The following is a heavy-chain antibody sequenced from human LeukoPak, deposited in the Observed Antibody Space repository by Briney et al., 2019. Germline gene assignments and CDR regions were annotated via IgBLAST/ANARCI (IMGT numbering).Heavy chain of an antibody. CDR2: IWYDGSNK. CDR1: GFTFSSYG. CDR3: ARDRGYCSSTSCQYSYGMDV. D-gene: IGHD2-2*01. J-gene: IGHJ6*02. V-gene: IGHV3-33*01. Sequence: GRSLRLSCAASGFTFSSYGMHWVRQAPGRGLEWVAVIWYDGSNKYYADSVKDRFTISRDNSKNTLYLQMNSLRAEDTAVYYCARDRGYCSSTSCQYSYGMDVWGQGTTVTVSS.